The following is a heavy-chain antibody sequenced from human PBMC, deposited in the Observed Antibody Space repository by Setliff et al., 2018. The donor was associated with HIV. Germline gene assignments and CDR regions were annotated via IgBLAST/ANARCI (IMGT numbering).Heavy chain of an antibody. Sequence: PSETLSLTCTVSGGSISSGSYYWNWIRQPAGKGLEWIGRIYTSGSTNYNPSLKSRVTISVHTSKSQFSLRLNSVTAAETAVYSWASGSSGDYVFTGYMDGWGKGTTVTVSS. J-gene: IGHJ6*03. CDR3: ASGSSGDYVFTGYMDG. V-gene: IGHV4-61*02. CDR2: IYTSGST. CDR1: GGSISSGSYY. D-gene: IGHD3-3*01.